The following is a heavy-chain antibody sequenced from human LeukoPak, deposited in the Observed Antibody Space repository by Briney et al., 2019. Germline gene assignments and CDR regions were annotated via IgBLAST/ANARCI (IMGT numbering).Heavy chain of an antibody. CDR1: GFTFRGCG. CDR3: ARGKDYSFDY. Sequence: GRSLRLSCAASGFTFRGCGMDWVRQAPGKGLEWVAFIQCDGSTKWYGDSVKGRFTISGDSSKNTFYLQMNSLRVEDTAVYYCARGKDYSFDYWGQGTLVTVS. CDR2: IQCDGSTK. V-gene: IGHV3-33*05. D-gene: IGHD2-15*01. J-gene: IGHJ4*02.